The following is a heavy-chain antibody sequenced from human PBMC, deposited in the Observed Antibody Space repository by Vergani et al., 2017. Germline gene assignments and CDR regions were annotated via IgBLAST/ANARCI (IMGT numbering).Heavy chain of an antibody. CDR2: IYPGDSDT. J-gene: IGHJ4*02. CDR1: GYSFTSYW. Sequence: EVQLVQSGAEVKKPGESLEISCKGSGYSFTSYWIAWVRQMPGKGLEWMGIIYPGDSDTSYSPSFQGQVTISADKSISAAYLQWSSLKASDTTMYYCARPMDSFGSGEFDYWGQGTLVTVSS. D-gene: IGHD3-10*01. CDR3: ARPMDSFGSGEFDY. V-gene: IGHV5-51*01.